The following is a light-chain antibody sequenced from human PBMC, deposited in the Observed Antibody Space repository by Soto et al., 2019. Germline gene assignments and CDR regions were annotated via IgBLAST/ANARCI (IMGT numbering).Light chain of an antibody. CDR2: SAS. V-gene: IGKV2-28*01. Sequence: VMTQSPRTLPATPGEAASISCRSTQSLLSSNGYNYVDWYLQKPGQSTHLLIYSASNRASGAPDRFSGSGSGTDFTLRITRVEAEDVGVYHRMQALQAPPTFGQGTKVDIK. J-gene: IGKJ1*01. CDR3: MQALQAPPT. CDR1: QSLLSSNGYNY.